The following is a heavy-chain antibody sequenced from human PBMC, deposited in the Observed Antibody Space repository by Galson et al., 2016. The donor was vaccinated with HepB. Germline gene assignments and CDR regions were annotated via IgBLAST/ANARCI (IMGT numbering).Heavy chain of an antibody. J-gene: IGHJ4*02. Sequence: SLRLSCAASGFTFSTYGMHWVRQAPGEGLEWVANIYYDGTEKHYVDSVKGRFTISRDNSKNTLYLQMDGLRVEDTALYYCARDEIAYIDCGLSYMDVWGQGTLVSVSS. D-gene: IGHD2-21*02. CDR3: ARDEIAYIDCGLSYMDV. V-gene: IGHV3-30*03. CDR2: IYYDGTEK. CDR1: GFTFSTYG.